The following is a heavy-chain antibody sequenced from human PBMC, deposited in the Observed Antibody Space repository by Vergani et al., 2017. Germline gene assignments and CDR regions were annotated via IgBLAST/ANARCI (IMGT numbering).Heavy chain of an antibody. V-gene: IGHV3-11*04. CDR1: GFFFSDYY. J-gene: IGHJ4*02. Sequence: VQLVESGGGLVKPGGSLRLSCTASGFFFSDYYMSWLRQAPGKGLEWISYIASSDTTVYYADAVKGRFTISRANAKNSLYLEMNSLRAEDTAVYYYARDYLDFSGSGSPYYFDHWGQGTQVTVSS. D-gene: IGHD3-10*01. CDR2: IASSDTTV. CDR3: ARDYLDFSGSGSPYYFDH.